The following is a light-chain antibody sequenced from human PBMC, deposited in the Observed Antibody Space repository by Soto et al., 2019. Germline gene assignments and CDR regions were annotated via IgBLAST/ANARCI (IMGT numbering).Light chain of an antibody. CDR1: SSDVGGYNH. V-gene: IGLV2-14*03. CDR2: DVS. CDR3: SSYASSSTDV. Sequence: QSALTQPASVSGSPGQSITISCTGTSSDVGGYNHVSWYQQHPGKAPKLMLYDVSNRPSGVSSRFFGSKSGNTASLTISGLQAEDEADYYCSSYASSSTDVFGTGTKVTVL. J-gene: IGLJ1*01.